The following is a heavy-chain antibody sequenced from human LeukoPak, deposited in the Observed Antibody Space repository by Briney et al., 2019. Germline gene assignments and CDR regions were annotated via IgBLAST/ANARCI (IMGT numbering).Heavy chain of an antibody. CDR1: GFPFSDHW. CDR2: INVDGSET. Sequence: GGSLRLSCAASGFPFSDHWMNWVRQAPGKGLEWVANINVDGSETYYVDSVKGRFTISRDNAKNTLYLQLDSLRDEDTAMYYCARSLSSGVTNYWGQGTPVTVSS. CDR3: ARSLSSGVTNY. V-gene: IGHV3-7*01. J-gene: IGHJ4*02. D-gene: IGHD3-3*01.